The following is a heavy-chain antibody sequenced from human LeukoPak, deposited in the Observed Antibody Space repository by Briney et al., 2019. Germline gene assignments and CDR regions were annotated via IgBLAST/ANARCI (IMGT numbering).Heavy chain of an antibody. CDR3: GRGRNYWIEN. D-gene: IGHD1-7*01. V-gene: IGHV1-18*01. Sequence: ASVTVSCKPSGYTFISYGISWVRQAPGQGLEWMGWISAYNGNTKFAQKFQGRLTMTTDTSTSTAYMELRSLRSDDTAVYYCGRGRNYWIENWGQGTLVTVSS. CDR1: GYTFISYG. CDR2: ISAYNGNT. J-gene: IGHJ4*02.